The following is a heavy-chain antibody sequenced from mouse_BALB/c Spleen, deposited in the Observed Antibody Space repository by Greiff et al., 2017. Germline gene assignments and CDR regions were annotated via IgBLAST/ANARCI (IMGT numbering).Heavy chain of an antibody. CDR3: ATSVVAPAMDY. J-gene: IGHJ4*01. Sequence: EVQLQQSGPGLVKPSQSLSLTCTVTGYSITSDYAWNWIRQFPGNKLEWMGYISYSGSTSYNPSLKSRISITRDTSKNQFFLQLNSVTTEDTATYYCATSVVAPAMDYWGQGTSVTVSS. CDR2: ISYSGST. D-gene: IGHD1-1*01. CDR1: GYSITSDYA. V-gene: IGHV3-2*02.